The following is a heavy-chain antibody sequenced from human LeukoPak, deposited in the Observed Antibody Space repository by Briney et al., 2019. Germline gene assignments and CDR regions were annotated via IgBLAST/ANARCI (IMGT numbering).Heavy chain of an antibody. J-gene: IGHJ6*02. D-gene: IGHD1-26*01. CDR1: GFTVSSNY. CDR2: IYSGGST. CDR3: ARAGATNYYGMDV. V-gene: IGHV3-53*01. Sequence: GGSLRLSCAASGFTVSSNYMSWVRQAPGKGLEWVSVIYSGGSTYYADSVKGRFTISRDNSKNTLYLQMNSLRAEDTAVYYCARAGATNYYGMDVWGQGTTVTVSS.